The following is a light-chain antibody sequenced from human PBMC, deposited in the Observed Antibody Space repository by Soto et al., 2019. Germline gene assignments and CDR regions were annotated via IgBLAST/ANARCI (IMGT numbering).Light chain of an antibody. Sequence: DIQMTQSPTSLSASVGDRVTITSRASQDIRNFVAWYQQKPGKAPKLLIYAASTLQSGVPSRFSGSGSGTDFTLTINSLQPEDVATYSCQKYSIVPVFGPGTKVEI. V-gene: IGKV1-27*01. CDR2: AAS. CDR1: QDIRNF. CDR3: QKYSIVPV. J-gene: IGKJ3*01.